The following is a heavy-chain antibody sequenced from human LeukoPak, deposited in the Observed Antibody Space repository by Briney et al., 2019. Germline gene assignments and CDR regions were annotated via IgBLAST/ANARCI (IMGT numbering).Heavy chain of an antibody. D-gene: IGHD3-3*01. CDR3: ARGRDYDFWIGYYRWFDP. CDR2: INQSGGT. CDR1: GGAFSGYY. J-gene: IGHJ5*02. Sequence: SETLSLTCAVYGGAFSGYYWSWIRQTPGEGLEWIGEINQSGGTNYNPSLKSRVTISVDTSKNQFSLKLSSVTAADTAVYYCARGRDYDFWIGYYRWFDPWGQGTLVTVSS. V-gene: IGHV4-34*01.